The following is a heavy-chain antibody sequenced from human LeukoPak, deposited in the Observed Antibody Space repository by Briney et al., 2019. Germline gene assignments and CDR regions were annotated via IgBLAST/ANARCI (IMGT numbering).Heavy chain of an antibody. Sequence: PGGSLRLSCAGSGFNFQYAWMTWVRQAPGKGLEWVGRIKSKRDGETTDYAALVKSRFSISRDDSINTVYLQMNSLRTEDTAVYYCTSLVGSPTYWGQGTLVAVSS. CDR1: GFNFQYAW. D-gene: IGHD4-23*01. CDR2: IKSKRDGETT. CDR3: TSLVGSPTY. J-gene: IGHJ4*02. V-gene: IGHV3-15*01.